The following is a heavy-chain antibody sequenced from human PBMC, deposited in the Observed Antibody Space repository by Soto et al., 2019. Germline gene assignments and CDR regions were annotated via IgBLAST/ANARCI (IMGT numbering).Heavy chain of an antibody. V-gene: IGHV1-2*04. J-gene: IGHJ6*02. CDR2: INPNSGGT. CDR3: ARSGYSYGRNYYYGMDV. CDR1: GCTFTGYY. Sequence: ASVKVSCKASGCTFTGYYMHWVRQAPGQGLEWMGWINPNSGGTNYAQKFQGWVTMTGDTSISTAYMEPSRLRSDDTAVYYCARSGYSYGRNYYYGMDVWGQGTTVTVSS. D-gene: IGHD5-18*01.